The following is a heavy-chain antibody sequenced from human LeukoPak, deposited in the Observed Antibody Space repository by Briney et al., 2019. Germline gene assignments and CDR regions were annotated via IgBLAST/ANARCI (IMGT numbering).Heavy chain of an antibody. CDR3: ARQMEVRGVILRSYCYYVDV. V-gene: IGHV4-39*01. CDR2: IYYSGST. D-gene: IGHD3-10*01. Sequence: SETLSLTCTVSGGSISSSSYYWGWIRQPPGKGLEWIGSIYYSGSTYYNPSLKSRVTISVDTSKNQFSLKLSSVTAADTAVYRCARQMEVRGVILRSYCYYVDVWGKGTTVTISS. J-gene: IGHJ6*03. CDR1: GGSISSSSYY.